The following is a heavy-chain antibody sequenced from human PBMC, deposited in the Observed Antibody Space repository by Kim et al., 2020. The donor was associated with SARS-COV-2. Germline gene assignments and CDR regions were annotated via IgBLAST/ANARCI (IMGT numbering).Heavy chain of an antibody. CDR2: IYSGGST. CDR1: GFTVSSNY. Sequence: GGSLRLSCAASGFTVSSNYMSWVRQAPGKGLEWVSVIYSGGSTYYADSVKGRFTISRDNSKNTLYLQMNSLRAEDTAVYYCATTRIAAATKKIHHIGYYGMDVWGQGTTVTVSS. D-gene: IGHD6-13*01. J-gene: IGHJ6*02. V-gene: IGHV3-66*01. CDR3: ATTRIAAATKKIHHIGYYGMDV.